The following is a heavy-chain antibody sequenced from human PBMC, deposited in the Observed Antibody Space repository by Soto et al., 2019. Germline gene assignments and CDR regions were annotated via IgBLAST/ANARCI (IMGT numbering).Heavy chain of an antibody. J-gene: IGHJ6*02. Sequence: QVQLQESGPGLVKPSETLSLTCTVSGGSVTSVSYYWSWIRQPPGKGLEWIGYIYYTGTTHYNPSLKSRVTISIDTSKKQFSLKMSSVTAADTAVYYCARGRGAVPYYYGTEVWGQGTTVTVSS. CDR2: IYYTGTT. D-gene: IGHD3-10*01. CDR3: ARGRGAVPYYYGTEV. CDR1: GGSVTSVSYY. V-gene: IGHV4-61*01.